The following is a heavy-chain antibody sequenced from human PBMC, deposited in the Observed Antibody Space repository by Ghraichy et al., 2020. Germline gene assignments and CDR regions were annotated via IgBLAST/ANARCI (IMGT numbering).Heavy chain of an antibody. CDR1: GGSTSNSYYY. V-gene: IGHV4-39*07. Sequence: SQTLSLTCTVSGGSTSNSYYYWGWIRQPPGKGLEWIGKIFYSGTTYYNPSLRGRVAVSVDTSKNQFSLKLSSLTAADTAVYYCASLIAASDHWYFHLWGRGTLVTVSS. CDR3: ASLIAASDHWYFHL. CDR2: IFYSGTT. D-gene: IGHD6-6*01. J-gene: IGHJ2*01.